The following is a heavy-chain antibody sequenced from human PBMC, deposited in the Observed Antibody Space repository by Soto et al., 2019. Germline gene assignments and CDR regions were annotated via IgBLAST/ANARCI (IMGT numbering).Heavy chain of an antibody. CDR1: GYTFPSYY. CDR2: INPSGGST. Sequence: ASVKVSCKASGYTFPSYYMHWLRQAPGQGLEWMGIINPSGGSTSYAQKFQGRVTMTRDTSTSTVYMELSSLRSEDTAVYYCARDAAGYYFFAHTKGRNWFDPWGQGTLVTISS. V-gene: IGHV1-46*01. CDR3: ARDAAGYYFFAHTKGRNWFDP. D-gene: IGHD1-1*01. J-gene: IGHJ5*02.